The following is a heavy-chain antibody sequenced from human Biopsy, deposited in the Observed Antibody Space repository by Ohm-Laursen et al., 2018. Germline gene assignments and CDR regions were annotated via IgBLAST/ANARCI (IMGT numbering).Heavy chain of an antibody. D-gene: IGHD6-25*01. Sequence: SLRLSCAASGFTFSSYAMNWVRQAPGEGLEWVSSIGSSGSDVYYAASVKGRFTSSRDNARNSLYLQMDSPRVEDTAVYYCVRLLRPKGELDYWGQGTLVTVSS. CDR3: VRLLRPKGELDY. CDR2: IGSSGSDV. V-gene: IGHV3-21*06. CDR1: GFTFSSYA. J-gene: IGHJ4*02.